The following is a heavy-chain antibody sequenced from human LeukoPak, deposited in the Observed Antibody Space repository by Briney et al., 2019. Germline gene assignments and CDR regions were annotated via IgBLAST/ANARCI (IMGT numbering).Heavy chain of an antibody. D-gene: IGHD4-17*01. CDR1: GFTFSSYS. CDR3: ATEGAVDYGDYHH. J-gene: IGHJ1*01. CDR2: ISSSSSTI. V-gene: IGHV3-48*01. Sequence: GGSLRLSCAASGFTFSSYSMNWVRQAPGKGLEWVSYISSSSSTIYYADSVKGRFTISRDNAKNSLYLQMNSLRAEDTAVYYCATEGAVDYGDYHHWGQGTLVTVSS.